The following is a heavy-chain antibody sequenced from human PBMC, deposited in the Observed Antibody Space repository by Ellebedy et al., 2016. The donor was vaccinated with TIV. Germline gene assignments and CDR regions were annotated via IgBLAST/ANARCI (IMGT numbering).Heavy chain of an antibody. V-gene: IGHV1-2*02. CDR1: GYTFTGYY. D-gene: IGHD4-23*01. CDR2: INPNSGGT. Sequence: AASVKVSCKASGYTFTGYYMHWVRQAPGQGLEWMGWINPNSGGTNYAQKFQGRVTMTRDTSISTAYMELSRLRSDDTAVYYCARDQSYGGNPDAFDIWGQGTMVTVSS. J-gene: IGHJ3*02. CDR3: ARDQSYGGNPDAFDI.